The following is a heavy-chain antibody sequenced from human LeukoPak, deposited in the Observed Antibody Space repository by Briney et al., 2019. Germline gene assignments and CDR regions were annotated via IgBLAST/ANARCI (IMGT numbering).Heavy chain of an antibody. D-gene: IGHD6-6*01. CDR3: ARGRSIAARGDYYMDV. V-gene: IGHV1-8*03. J-gene: IGHJ6*03. CDR1: GYTFTCYD. Sequence: ASLKVSCKASGYTFTCYDINWVRQATGQRLEWMGWMNPNSGNTGHAQKFQGRVTITRNTSIGTAYMELSSLRSEDTAVYYCARGRSIAARGDYYMDVWGKGTTVTVSS. CDR2: MNPNSGNT.